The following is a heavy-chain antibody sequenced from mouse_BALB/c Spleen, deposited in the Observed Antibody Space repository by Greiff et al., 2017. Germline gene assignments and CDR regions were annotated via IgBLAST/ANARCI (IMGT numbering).Heavy chain of an antibody. CDR2: ISSGGSYT. Sequence: EVHLVESGGDLVKPGGSLKLSCAASGFTFSSYGMSWVRQTPDKRLEWVATISSGGSYTYYPDSVKGRFTISRDNAKNTLYLQMSSLKSEDTAMYYCARRETAWFAYWGQGTLVTVSA. D-gene: IGHD4-1*01. CDR3: ARRETAWFAY. V-gene: IGHV5-6*01. J-gene: IGHJ3*01. CDR1: GFTFSSYG.